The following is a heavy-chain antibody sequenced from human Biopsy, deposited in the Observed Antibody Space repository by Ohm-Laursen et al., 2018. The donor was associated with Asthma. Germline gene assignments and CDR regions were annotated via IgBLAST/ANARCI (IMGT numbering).Heavy chain of an antibody. CDR3: ARGDWYGSASNGY. Sequence: SLRLSCAASGFTFRSYGMHWVRQAPGKGLEWVTLISYEGSDKRSADSVKGRFTISRDNSKDTLYLQMNSLRSDDTALYYCARGDWYGSASNGYWGQGTLVTVSA. D-gene: IGHD6-6*01. V-gene: IGHV3-30*03. CDR2: ISYEGSDK. CDR1: GFTFRSYG. J-gene: IGHJ4*02.